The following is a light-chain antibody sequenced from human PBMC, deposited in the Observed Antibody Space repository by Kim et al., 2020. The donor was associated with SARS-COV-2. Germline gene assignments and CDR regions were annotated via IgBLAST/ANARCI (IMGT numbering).Light chain of an antibody. V-gene: IGLV2-14*03. CDR3: SSYTSTSPLKL. CDR2: SVA. Sequence: VPASPGQSVTIPCNGAYTDISWYQQHPGKAPKLIIYSVAHRPSGISDRFSGSKSGNTASLTISGLQADDEADYYCSSYTSTSPLKLFGGGTKVTVL. CDR1: YTDI. J-gene: IGLJ2*01.